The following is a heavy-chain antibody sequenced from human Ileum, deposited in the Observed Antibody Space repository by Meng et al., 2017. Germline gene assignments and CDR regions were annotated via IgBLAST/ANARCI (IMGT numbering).Heavy chain of an antibody. V-gene: IGHV3-66*02. Sequence: GGSLRLSCAASGFTVTSNYMTWVRQAPGKGLEWVSVIYAAGRTDYADSVKGRFTISRDDSKNTLFLQMNSLRPEDTAVYYCARGGSGGGSLSYYFDSWGQGTLVTVSS. CDR2: IYAAGRT. J-gene: IGHJ4*02. D-gene: IGHD3-10*01. CDR1: GFTVTSNY. CDR3: ARGGSGGGSLSYYFDS.